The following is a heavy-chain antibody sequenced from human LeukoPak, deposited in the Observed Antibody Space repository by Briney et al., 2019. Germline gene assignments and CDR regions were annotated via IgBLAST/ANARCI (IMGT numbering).Heavy chain of an antibody. J-gene: IGHJ4*02. CDR2: IKSDGSAT. D-gene: IGHD1-26*01. CDR3: ARDAMGARPDY. V-gene: IGHV3-74*01. CDR1: GFTFSSYW. Sequence: GGSLRLSCAASGFTFSSYWMHWVRQVPGKGLVWVSRIKSDGSATNYADSVKGRFTISRDNAKNTLYLEMNSLRVEDTAVYYCARDAMGARPDYWGQGSLVTVSS.